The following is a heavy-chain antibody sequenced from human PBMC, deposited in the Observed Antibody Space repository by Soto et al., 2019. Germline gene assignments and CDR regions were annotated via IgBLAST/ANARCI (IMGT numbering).Heavy chain of an antibody. D-gene: IGHD5-18*01. V-gene: IGHV2-26*01. Sequence: QVTLKESGPVLVKPTETLTLTCTVSGFSLSNARMGVSWIRQPPGKALEWLAHIFSNDEKSYSTSLKSRLTTSKLTCKLXVVLTMTNMDPVDTATYYCARIQEGYSYGYWYFALWGRGTLVTVSS. CDR1: GFSLSNARMG. CDR3: ARIQEGYSYGYWYFAL. J-gene: IGHJ2*01. CDR2: IFSNDEK.